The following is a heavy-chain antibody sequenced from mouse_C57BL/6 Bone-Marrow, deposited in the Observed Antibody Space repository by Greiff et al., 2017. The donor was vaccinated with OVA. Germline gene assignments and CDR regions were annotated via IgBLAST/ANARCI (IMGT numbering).Heavy chain of an antibody. CDR3: ARGEGYYYGSSYAMDY. Sequence: VQLQQPGAELVRPGSSVKLSCKASGYTFTSYWMDWVKQRPGQGLEWIGHIYPSHSETHYNQKFKDTATLTVAKSSSTAYMQLSSLTSEDSAVYYWARGEGYYYGSSYAMDYWGQGTSVTVSS. CDR1: GYTFTSYW. D-gene: IGHD1-1*01. J-gene: IGHJ4*01. V-gene: IGHV1-61*01. CDR2: IYPSHSET.